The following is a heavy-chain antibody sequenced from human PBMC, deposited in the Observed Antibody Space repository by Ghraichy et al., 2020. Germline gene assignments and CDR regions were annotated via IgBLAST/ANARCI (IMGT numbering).Heavy chain of an antibody. D-gene: IGHD5-18*01. J-gene: IGHJ4*02. CDR1: GGTFSSYA. CDR3: ARFSDTAMKTTLSGSYYFDY. Sequence: SVKVSCKASGGTFSSYAISWVRQAPGQGLEWMGGIIPIFGTANYAQKFQGRVTITADESTSTAYMELSSLRSEDTAVYYCARFSDTAMKTTLSGSYYFDYWGQGTLVTVSS. CDR2: IIPIFGTA. V-gene: IGHV1-69*13.